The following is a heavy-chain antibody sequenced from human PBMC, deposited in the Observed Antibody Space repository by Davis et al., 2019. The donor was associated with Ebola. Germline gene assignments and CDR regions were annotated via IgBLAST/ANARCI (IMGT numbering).Heavy chain of an antibody. CDR2: MNPNSGNT. CDR3: SRGAGGMDV. V-gene: IGHV1-8*02. CDR1: GYTFTSYD. Sequence: ASVKVSCKASGYTFTSYDINWVRQATGQGLEWMGWMNPNSGNTGDAQKFQGRVTMTRDTSISTAYMGLSSLRPEDTAVYYCSRGAGGMDVWGQGTTVTVSS. J-gene: IGHJ6*02.